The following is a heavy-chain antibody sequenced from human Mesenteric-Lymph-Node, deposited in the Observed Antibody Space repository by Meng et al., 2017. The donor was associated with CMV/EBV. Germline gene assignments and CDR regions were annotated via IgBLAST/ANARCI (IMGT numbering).Heavy chain of an antibody. CDR3: AKDWRFTTSYNPLESPGN. V-gene: IGHV1-2*02. D-gene: IGHD2-2*02. Sequence: ASVKVSCKASGYTFTDHYFHWVRQAPGQGLEWMGWIHPKSGGTHYAQKFQGRLIVTRDTFISTGYMELSSLGSDDTAVYYCAKDWRFTTSYNPLESPGNWGQGTLVTVSS. CDR1: GYTFTDHY. CDR2: IHPKSGGT. J-gene: IGHJ4*02.